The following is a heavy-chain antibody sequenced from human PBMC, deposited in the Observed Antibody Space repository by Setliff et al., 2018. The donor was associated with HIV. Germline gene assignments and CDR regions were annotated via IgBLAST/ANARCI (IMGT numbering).Heavy chain of an antibody. CDR2: IFNDGRT. CDR1: GGSISSSSYY. D-gene: IGHD3-10*01. Sequence: SETLSLTCTVSGGSISSSSYYWGWIRQPPGKGLEWIGSIFNDGRTYYNPSLKSRVTISVDPSKNQILLRLSSVTAADTAVYYCARLSGGMVPNYWGQGTLVTVSS. J-gene: IGHJ4*02. V-gene: IGHV4-39*01. CDR3: ARLSGGMVPNY.